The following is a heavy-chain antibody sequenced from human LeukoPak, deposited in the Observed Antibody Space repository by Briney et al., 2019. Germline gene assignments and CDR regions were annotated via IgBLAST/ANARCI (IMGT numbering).Heavy chain of an antibody. Sequence: GGSLGPSCVMSGSTLSTYYMSWVRQAPGKGLEWVANIRQDGAVIYYVDSVKGRFTISRDNAKNSLYLQMSSLRAEDTGFYYSATTSDAPANVWGQGTLVTVSS. CDR2: IRQDGAVI. V-gene: IGHV3-7*01. CDR1: GSTLSTYY. D-gene: IGHD2-2*01. J-gene: IGHJ4*02. CDR3: ATTSDAPANV.